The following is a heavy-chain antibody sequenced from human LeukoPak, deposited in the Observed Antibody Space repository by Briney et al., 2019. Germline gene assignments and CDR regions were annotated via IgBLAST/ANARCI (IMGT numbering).Heavy chain of an antibody. CDR2: ISHSGNP. CDR3: ARGLTH. CDR1: GGSLSGYY. J-gene: IGHJ4*02. Sequence: PSETLSLTCTVSGGSLSGYYWRWIRQPPGKGLEWIGEISHSGNPNYNPSLKSRLTISVDTSRNQLSLKLSSVTAADTGVYYCARGLTHWGQGTLVTVSS. V-gene: IGHV4-34*01.